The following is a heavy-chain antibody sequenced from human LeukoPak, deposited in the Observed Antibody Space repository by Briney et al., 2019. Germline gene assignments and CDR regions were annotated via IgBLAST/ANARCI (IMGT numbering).Heavy chain of an antibody. J-gene: IGHJ3*02. CDR1: VYTFTGYY. V-gene: IGHV1-2*02. Sequence: ASVKVSCKASVYTFTGYYMHWVRPAPGQGLEGMGWINPNSGGTNYAQKFQGRVTMTRDTSISTAYMELSRLRSDDTAVYYCARAHARLRINMIVVGEHAFDIWGQGTMVTVSS. CDR3: ARAHARLRINMIVVGEHAFDI. D-gene: IGHD3-22*01. CDR2: INPNSGGT.